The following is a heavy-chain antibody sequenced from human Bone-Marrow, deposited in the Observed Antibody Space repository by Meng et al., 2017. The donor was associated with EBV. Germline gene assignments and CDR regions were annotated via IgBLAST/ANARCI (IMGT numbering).Heavy chain of an antibody. V-gene: IGHV7-4-1*02. CDR1: GYTFTSHA. CDR3: ARDSAYGYNDYYFDY. Sequence: VQLVQSGSELKKPGASVKVSCKASGYTFTSHAIHWVRQAPGQGLEWMGWINTNTGNPTYAQGFTGRFVFSLDTSVSTAYLQISSLKADDTAVYYCARDSAYGYNDYYFDYWGQGTLVTVSS. J-gene: IGHJ4*02. D-gene: IGHD5-24*01. CDR2: INTNTGNP.